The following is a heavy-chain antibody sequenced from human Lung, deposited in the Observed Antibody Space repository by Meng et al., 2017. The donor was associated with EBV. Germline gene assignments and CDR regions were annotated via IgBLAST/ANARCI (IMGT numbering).Heavy chain of an antibody. V-gene: IGHV4-30-4*01. CDR3: ARVGWRQWSFDL. J-gene: IGHJ2*01. CDR1: GGSISSGDYY. CDR2: IYYSGST. D-gene: IGHD5-18*01. Sequence: QVTLQARGPGLLKPSQPLSLTCTVSGGSISSGDYYWSWIRQPPGKGLELIGHIYYSGSTSYNPSLKSRVTISVDTSNNQFSLKLSSVTAADTAMYYCARVGWRQWSFDLWGRGTLVTVSS.